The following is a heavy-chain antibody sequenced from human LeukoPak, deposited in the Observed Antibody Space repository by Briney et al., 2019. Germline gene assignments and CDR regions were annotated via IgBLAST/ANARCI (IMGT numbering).Heavy chain of an antibody. CDR3: AGSVAVAGLADY. J-gene: IGHJ4*02. Sequence: PGGSLRLSCAASGFTVNSNYMSWVRQAPGKGLEWVSVIYSGGATYYADSVKGRFTISRDNSKYTLYLQMNSLRVEDTAVYYCAGSVAVAGLADYWGQGTLVTVSS. D-gene: IGHD6-19*01. CDR1: GFTVNSNY. V-gene: IGHV3-53*01. CDR2: IYSGGAT.